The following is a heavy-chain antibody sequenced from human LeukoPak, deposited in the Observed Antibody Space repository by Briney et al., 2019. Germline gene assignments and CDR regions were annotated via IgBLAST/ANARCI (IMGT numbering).Heavy chain of an antibody. J-gene: IGHJ5*02. D-gene: IGHD2-2*01. CDR3: ARDSVAVPAARPFDP. CDR2: TYYSGST. CDR1: GGSISSGDYY. V-gene: IGHV4-30-4*08. Sequence: SQTLSLTCTVSGGSISSGDYYWSWIRQPPGKGLEWIGYTYYSGSTYYNPSLKSRVTISVDTSKNQFSLKLSSVTAADTAVYYCARDSVAVPAARPFDPWGQGTLVTVSS.